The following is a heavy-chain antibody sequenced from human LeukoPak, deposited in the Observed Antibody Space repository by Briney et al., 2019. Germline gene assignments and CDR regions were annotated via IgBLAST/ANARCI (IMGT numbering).Heavy chain of an antibody. V-gene: IGHV4-39*07. D-gene: IGHD1-26*01. CDR1: GGSISSSSYY. CDR3: AGGRWISGSYYNFDY. CDR2: IYYSGST. J-gene: IGHJ4*02. Sequence: SETLSLTCTVSGGSISSSSYYWGWIRQPPGKGLEWIGSIYYSGSTYYNPSLKSRVTISVDTSKNQFSLKLSSVTAADTAVYYCAGGRWISGSYYNFDYWGQGTLVTVSS.